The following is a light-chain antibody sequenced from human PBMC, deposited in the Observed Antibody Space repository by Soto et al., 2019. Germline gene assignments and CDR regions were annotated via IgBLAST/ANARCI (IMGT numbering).Light chain of an antibody. J-gene: IGKJ2*01. V-gene: IGKV3-11*01. CDR1: QSVSSY. CDR2: DAS. Sequence: EIVLTQSPATLSLSPGERATLSCRASQSVSSYLAWYQQKPGQAPRLLIYDASNRATGIPARFSGSGSGTDFTLPISSLEPEDFAVYYCQQRSNGPPYTFGQGTNLQIK. CDR3: QQRSNGPPYT.